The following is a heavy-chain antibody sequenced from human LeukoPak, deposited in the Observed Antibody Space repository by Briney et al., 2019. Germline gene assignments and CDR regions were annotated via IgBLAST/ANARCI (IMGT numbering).Heavy chain of an antibody. D-gene: IGHD5-12*01. V-gene: IGHV1-3*01. Sequence: ASVKVSCKASGYTFTSYAMHWVRQAPGQRLEWMGWINAGNGNTKYSQKFQGRVTITRDTSPSTAYMELSSLRSEDTAVYYCASGSGYDWDAFDIWGQGTMVTVSS. CDR2: INAGNGNT. J-gene: IGHJ3*02. CDR3: ASGSGYDWDAFDI. CDR1: GYTFTSYA.